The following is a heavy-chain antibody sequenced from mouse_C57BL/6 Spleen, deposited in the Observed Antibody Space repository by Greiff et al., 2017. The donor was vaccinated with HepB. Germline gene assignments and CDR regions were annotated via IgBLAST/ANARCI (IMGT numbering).Heavy chain of an antibody. CDR2: ISYDGSN. J-gene: IGHJ3*01. D-gene: IGHD3-2*02. CDR3: ARDSSGYIFAY. CDR1: GYSITSGYY. V-gene: IGHV3-6*01. Sequence: DVKLVESGPGLVKPSQSLSLTCSVTGYSITSGYYWNWIRQFPGNKLEWMGYISYDGSNNYNPSLNNRISITRDTSKNQFFLKLNSVTTEDTATYYCARDSSGYIFAYWGQGTLVTVSA.